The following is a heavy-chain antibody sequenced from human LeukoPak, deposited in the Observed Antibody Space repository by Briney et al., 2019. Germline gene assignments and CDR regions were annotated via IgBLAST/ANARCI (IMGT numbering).Heavy chain of an antibody. CDR2: INPNSGGT. J-gene: IGHJ4*02. CDR3: AATELQWELPTDY. V-gene: IGHV1-2*06. CDR1: GYTFTGYY. D-gene: IGHD1-26*01. Sequence: ASVTVSCKASGYTFTGYYMHWVRQAPGQGLEWMGRINPNSGGTNYAQKFQGRVTMTRDTSISTAYMELSSLRSEDTAVYYCAATELQWELPTDYWGQGTLVTVSS.